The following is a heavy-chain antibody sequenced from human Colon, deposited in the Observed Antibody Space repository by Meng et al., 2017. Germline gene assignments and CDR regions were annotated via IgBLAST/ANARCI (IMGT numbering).Heavy chain of an antibody. Sequence: EVQLVESGGGLVEPGGSVRLSCAASGFIFNNYIMTWVRQAPGKGLEWVSVIDYGGISTYYADSVKGRFTISRDNAKNSVSLQMNNLRAEDTAVYYCVREEYDPRDFWGQGTLVTVSS. D-gene: IGHD3-16*01. CDR3: VREEYDPRDF. CDR2: IDYGGIST. V-gene: IGHV3-21*01. CDR1: GFIFNNYI. J-gene: IGHJ4*02.